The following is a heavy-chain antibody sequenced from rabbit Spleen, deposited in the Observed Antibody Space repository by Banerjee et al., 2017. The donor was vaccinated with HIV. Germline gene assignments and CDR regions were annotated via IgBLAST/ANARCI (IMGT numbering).Heavy chain of an antibody. Sequence: QSLEESGGDLVKPGASLTLTCTASGFSFSSSYYMCWVRQAPGKGLEWIGCIATGYGGAYYGSWAKDRFTISKTSNTVFLQMTSLTAADTATYFCARDGAGGSYFALWGQGTLVTVS. CDR3: ARDGAGGSYFAL. V-gene: IGHV1S40*01. J-gene: IGHJ4*01. CDR1: GFSFSSSYY. CDR2: IATGYGGA. D-gene: IGHD8-1*01.